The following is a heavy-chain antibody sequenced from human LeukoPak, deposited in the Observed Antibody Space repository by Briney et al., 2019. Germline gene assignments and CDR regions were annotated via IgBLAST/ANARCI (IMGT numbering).Heavy chain of an antibody. CDR2: IRYDGSNK. D-gene: IGHD5-18*01. V-gene: IGHV3-30*02. CDR1: GFTFSSYG. Sequence: PGGSLRLSCAASGFTFSSYGMHWVRQAPGKGLEWVAFIRYDGSNKYYADSVEGRFTISRDNSKNTLYLQMNSLRAEDTAVYYCAKEARYSYGGDFFAYWGQGTLVTVSS. CDR3: AKEARYSYGGDFFAY. J-gene: IGHJ4*02.